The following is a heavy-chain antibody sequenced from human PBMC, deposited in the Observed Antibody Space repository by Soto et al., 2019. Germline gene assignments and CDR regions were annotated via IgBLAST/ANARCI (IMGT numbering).Heavy chain of an antibody. V-gene: IGHV2-26*01. D-gene: IGHD3-22*01. CDR1: GFSLSNARMG. CDR3: ARILGGYYFRYYYGMDV. Sequence: SGPTGEPTETLTLTCTVSGFSLSNARMGVSWIRQPPGKALEWLAHIFSNDEKSYSTSLKSRLTISKDTSKSQVVLTMTNMDPVDTATYYCARILGGYYFRYYYGMDVWGQGTTVTVSS. J-gene: IGHJ6*02. CDR2: IFSNDEK.